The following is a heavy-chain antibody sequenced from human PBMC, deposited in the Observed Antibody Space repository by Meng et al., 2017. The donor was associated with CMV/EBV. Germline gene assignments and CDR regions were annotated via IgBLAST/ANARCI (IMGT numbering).Heavy chain of an antibody. J-gene: IGHJ4*02. V-gene: IGHV4-39*01. CDR2: LYYSGST. CDR3: AREAIDCSSTSCELDY. CDR1: GGSISSSSYY. D-gene: IGHD2-2*01. Sequence: SETLSLTCTVSGGSISSSSYYWGWIRQPPGKGLEWIGSLYYSGSTYYNPSLKSRVTISVDTSKNQFSLKLSSVTAADTAVYYCAREAIDCSSTSCELDYWGQGTLVTVSS.